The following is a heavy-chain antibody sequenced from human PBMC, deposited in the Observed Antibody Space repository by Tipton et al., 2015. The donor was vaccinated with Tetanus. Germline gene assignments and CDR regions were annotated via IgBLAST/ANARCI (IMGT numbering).Heavy chain of an antibody. CDR2: MFPQFGTS. CDR1: GYMFTAHY. D-gene: IGHD2-15*01. Sequence: QSGAEVKKPGASVKVSCETSGYMFTAHYLHWLRQAPGQGLEWMGGMFPQFGTSNYAPQFQGRVTITADTSSGTVHLDLSSLTSGDTAVYYCVRPDRYCSGGSCYLALDSWGQGTLITVSS. CDR3: VRPDRYCSGGSCYLALDS. J-gene: IGHJ5*01. V-gene: IGHV1-69*06.